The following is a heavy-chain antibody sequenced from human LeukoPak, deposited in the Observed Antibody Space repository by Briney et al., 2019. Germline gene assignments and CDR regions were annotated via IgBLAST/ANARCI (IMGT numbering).Heavy chain of an antibody. J-gene: IGHJ3*02. D-gene: IGHD3-22*01. CDR1: GYTFTSYY. Sequence: ASVKVSCKASGYTFTSYYMHWVRQAPGQGLEWMGWINPNSGGTNYAQKFQGRVTMTRDTSISTAYMELSRLRSDDTAVYYCARDLLPHYYDSSGYYYGNDAFDIWGQGTMVTVSS. CDR2: INPNSGGT. CDR3: ARDLLPHYYDSSGYYYGNDAFDI. V-gene: IGHV1-2*02.